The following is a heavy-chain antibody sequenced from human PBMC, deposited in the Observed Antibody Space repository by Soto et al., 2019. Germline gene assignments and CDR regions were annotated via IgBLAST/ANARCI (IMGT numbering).Heavy chain of an antibody. CDR3: AKKVTSGPGSQYFDY. J-gene: IGHJ4*02. CDR1: GFTFSSYS. CDR2: FRTSGDGGTT. D-gene: IGHD3-10*01. V-gene: IGHV3-23*01. Sequence: LRLSCAASGFTFSSYSMSWVRQAPGKGLEWVSGFRTSGDGGTTYYADSVKGRFTISRDNSKNMLFLQMNSLRAEDTAIYYCAKKVTSGPGSQYFDYWGQGPLVTLSS.